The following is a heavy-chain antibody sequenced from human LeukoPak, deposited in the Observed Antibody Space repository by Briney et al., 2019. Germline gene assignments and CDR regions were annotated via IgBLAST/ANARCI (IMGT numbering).Heavy chain of an antibody. D-gene: IGHD6-13*01. J-gene: IGHJ4*02. CDR3: AKDLISAPGIRCDF. CDR2: ISGSGTIT. V-gene: IGHV3-23*01. CDR1: GFTFTHYA. Sequence: PGRSLGLSCAASGFTFTHYAMSWVRQAPGKGLEWVSTISGSGTITYYADSVKGRFTISSDRSTNTVYLQMNSLRAEDSAVYYCAKDLISAPGIRCDFWGQGTLVTVSS.